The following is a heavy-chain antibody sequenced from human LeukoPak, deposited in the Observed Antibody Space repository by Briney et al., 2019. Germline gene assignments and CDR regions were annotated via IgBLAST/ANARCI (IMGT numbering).Heavy chain of an antibody. V-gene: IGHV4-4*02. CDR3: ARNAGNSDVDY. CDR1: GGSIASSYW. CDR2: IYHSGST. Sequence: SGTLSLTCAVSGGSIASSYWWTWVRQPPGKGPERIGEIYHSGSTNYNPSLRSRVTISVDKSDNQFSLKLNSMTAADTAVYYCARNAGNSDVDYWGQGTLVTVSS. D-gene: IGHD4-23*01. J-gene: IGHJ4*02.